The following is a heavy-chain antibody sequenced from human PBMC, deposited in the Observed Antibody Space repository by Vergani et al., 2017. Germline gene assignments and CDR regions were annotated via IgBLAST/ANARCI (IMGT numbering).Heavy chain of an antibody. CDR3: ARGRRGSGTLPYYYYYGMDV. J-gene: IGHJ6*02. V-gene: IGHV7-4-1*02. D-gene: IGHD3-10*01. CDR1: GYSFSFYT. Sequence: QVQLVQSGSELKKPGASVKVSCKASGYSFSFYTLNWVRQAPGQGLEWMGWINTNTGNPTYAQGFTGRFVFSLDTSVSTAYLQISSLKAEDTAVYYCARGRRGSGTLPYYYYYGMDVWGQGTTVTVSS. CDR2: INTNTGNP.